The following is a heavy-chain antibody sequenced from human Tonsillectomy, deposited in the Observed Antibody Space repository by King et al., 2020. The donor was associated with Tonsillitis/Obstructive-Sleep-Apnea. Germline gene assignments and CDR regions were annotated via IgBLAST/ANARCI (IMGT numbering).Heavy chain of an antibody. CDR1: GGSISSSSYY. J-gene: IGHJ5*02. Sequence: QLQESGPGLVKPSETLSLTRTVSGGSISSSSYYWGWIRQPPGKGLEWIGSIYYSGSTYYNPSLKSRVTISVDTSKNQFSLKLSSVTAADTAVYYCARARGSSLGWFDPWGQGTLVTVSS. CDR3: ARARGSSLGWFDP. V-gene: IGHV4-39*01. CDR2: IYYSGST. D-gene: IGHD6-13*01.